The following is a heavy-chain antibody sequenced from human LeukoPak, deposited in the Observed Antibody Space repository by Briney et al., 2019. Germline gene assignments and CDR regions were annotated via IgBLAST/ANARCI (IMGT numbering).Heavy chain of an antibody. Sequence: SETLSLTCTVSGGSINTYYWSWIRQPPGKGLEWIGYIYYSGSTNYNPSLKSRVTISVDTSKNQFSLKLSSVTAADTAVYYCAREPTYYYDSSGNHYFDYWGQGTLVTVSS. D-gene: IGHD3-22*01. J-gene: IGHJ4*02. CDR3: AREPTYYYDSSGNHYFDY. CDR2: IYYSGST. V-gene: IGHV4-59*12. CDR1: GGSINTYY.